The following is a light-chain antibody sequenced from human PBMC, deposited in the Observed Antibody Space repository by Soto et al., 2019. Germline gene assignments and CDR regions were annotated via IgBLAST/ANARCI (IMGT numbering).Light chain of an antibody. Sequence: DIQMTQSPSSVSASVEDRVTITCRASQHISTWLTWYQQKPGKAPKLLIYAASILQSGVPSRFSGSGSGTDFTLTISGLQPEDLATYYCQQANSFPGTFGGGTKVEIK. CDR2: AAS. CDR3: QQANSFPGT. CDR1: QHISTW. V-gene: IGKV1-12*01. J-gene: IGKJ4*01.